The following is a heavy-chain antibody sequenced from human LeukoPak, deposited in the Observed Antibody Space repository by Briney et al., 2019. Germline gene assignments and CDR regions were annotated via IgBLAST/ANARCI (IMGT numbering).Heavy chain of an antibody. CDR2: IYYSGST. V-gene: IGHV4-59*01. D-gene: IGHD4-17*01. Sequence: SETLSLTCTVSGGSISSYYWSWIRQPPGKGLEWIGYIYYSGSTNYNPSLKSRVTISVDRSKNQFSLKLNSVTAADTAVYYCARDSQLDYGDYLFDPWGQGTLVTVSS. J-gene: IGHJ5*02. CDR3: ARDSQLDYGDYLFDP. CDR1: GGSISSYY.